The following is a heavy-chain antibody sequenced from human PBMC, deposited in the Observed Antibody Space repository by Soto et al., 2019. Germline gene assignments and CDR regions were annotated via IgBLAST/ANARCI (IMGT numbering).Heavy chain of an antibody. D-gene: IGHD3-10*01. CDR1: GGSISSRTYY. J-gene: IGHJ5*02. V-gene: IGHV4-39*01. Sequence: LSLTCTVSGGSISSRTYYWGWIRQPPGKGLEWIGSIYYTGSTYYNPSLGSRVTISVDTSNNQFSLKLSSVTAADTAVYYRATQAWDGTVYLGSGSYYLKWLDPRGQGTLVTVSS. CDR3: ATQAWDGTVYLGSGSYYLKWLDP. CDR2: IYYTGST.